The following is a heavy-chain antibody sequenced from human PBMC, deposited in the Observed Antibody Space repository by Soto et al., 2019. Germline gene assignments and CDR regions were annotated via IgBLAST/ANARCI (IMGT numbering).Heavy chain of an antibody. CDR2: IYYSGST. CDR1: GGSISSGGYY. V-gene: IGHV4-31*03. CDR3: ARYSRDGYNPSGMDV. J-gene: IGHJ6*02. D-gene: IGHD4-4*01. Sequence: NLSLTYTVSGGSISSGGYYWSWIRQHPGKGLEWIGYIYYSGSTYYNPSLKSRVTISVDTSKNQFSLKLSSVTAADTAVYYCARYSRDGYNPSGMDVWGQGNTVT.